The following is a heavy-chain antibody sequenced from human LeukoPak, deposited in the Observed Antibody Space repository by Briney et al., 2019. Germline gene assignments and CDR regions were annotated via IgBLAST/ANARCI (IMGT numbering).Heavy chain of an antibody. Sequence: AAVKDSCKASGYTFTSYYMHWVRPAPGQRLEWMGIINPSGGSTSYAQKFPGIVTITRDMSTSTVYMELSSLGSEDTAVYYCARGPYGGNSAGLAYWGQGTLVTVSS. D-gene: IGHD4-23*01. CDR1: GYTFTSYY. CDR2: INPSGGST. CDR3: ARGPYGGNSAGLAY. J-gene: IGHJ4*02. V-gene: IGHV1-46*01.